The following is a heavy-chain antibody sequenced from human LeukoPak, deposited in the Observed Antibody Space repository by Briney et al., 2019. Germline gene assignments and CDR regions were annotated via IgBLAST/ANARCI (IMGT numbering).Heavy chain of an antibody. CDR1: GFTFSSHW. CDR2: INSDGSSI. J-gene: IGHJ4*02. V-gene: IGHV3-74*01. D-gene: IGHD6-6*01. CDR3: ARGYSSSDLDY. Sequence: GGSLRLSCAASGFTFSSHWMHWVRQAPGKGLVWVSRINSDGSSISYADSVKGRFTISRDNAKNTLYLQMNSLRAEDTAVYYCARGYSSSDLDYWGQGTLVTVSS.